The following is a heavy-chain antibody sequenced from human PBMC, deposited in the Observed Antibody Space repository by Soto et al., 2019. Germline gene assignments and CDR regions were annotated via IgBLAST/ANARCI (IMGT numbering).Heavy chain of an antibody. CDR3: ARALAYYDILTGYLPSNWFDP. D-gene: IGHD3-9*01. J-gene: IGHJ5*02. CDR2: IIPIFGTA. V-gene: IGHV1-69*01. Sequence: QVQLVQSGAEVKKPGSSVKVSCKASGGTFSSYAISWVRQAPGQGLEWMGGIIPIFGTANYAQKFQGRVTITADECTSTAYMELSSLRSEDTAVYSCARALAYYDILTGYLPSNWFDPWGQGTLVTVSS. CDR1: GGTFSSYA.